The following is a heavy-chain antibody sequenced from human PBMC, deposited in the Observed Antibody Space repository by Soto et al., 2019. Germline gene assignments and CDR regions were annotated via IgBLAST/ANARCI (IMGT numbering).Heavy chain of an antibody. CDR2: ISGSSSSI. D-gene: IGHD2-2*01. CDR1: GFTFSAYS. Sequence: PGGSLRLSCVASGFTFSAYSMNWFRQAPGKRLEWISFISGSSSSIYYADSVKGRFTISRDTAKNSLSLHMSSLRAEDTAVYYCARDPTRLRQLPTTSFDIWCQGTMVTVSS. V-gene: IGHV3-48*01. J-gene: IGHJ3*02. CDR3: ARDPTRLRQLPTTSFDI.